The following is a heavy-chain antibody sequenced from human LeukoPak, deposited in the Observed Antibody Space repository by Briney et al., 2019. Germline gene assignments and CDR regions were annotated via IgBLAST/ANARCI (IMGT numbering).Heavy chain of an antibody. V-gene: IGHV3-66*01. CDR1: GFTVSSNY. D-gene: IGHD3-16*02. CDR3: ARDWGLRLGELSSYYFDY. J-gene: IGHJ4*02. CDR2: IYSGGST. Sequence: GGSLRLSCAASGFTVSSNYMNWVRQAPGRGLEWVSVIYSGGSTYYADSVKGRFSISRDNSKNTLYLQMNSLRAEDTAVYYCARDWGLRLGELSSYYFDYWGQGTLVTVSS.